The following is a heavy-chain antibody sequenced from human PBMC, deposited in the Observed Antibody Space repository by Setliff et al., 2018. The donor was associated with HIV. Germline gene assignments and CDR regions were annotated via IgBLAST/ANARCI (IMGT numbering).Heavy chain of an antibody. CDR2: INAGNGNT. V-gene: IGHV1-3*01. Sequence: SVKVSCKASGYTFTSYVMHWVRQAPGQRLEWMGWINAGNGNTKYSQKFQGRVTFTRDTSASTAYMELSSLRSEDTAVYYCAREGKCRYYYYMAVWGKGTTVTVAS. J-gene: IGHJ6*03. CDR3: AREGKCRYYYYMAV. CDR1: GYTFTSYV. D-gene: IGHD2-15*01.